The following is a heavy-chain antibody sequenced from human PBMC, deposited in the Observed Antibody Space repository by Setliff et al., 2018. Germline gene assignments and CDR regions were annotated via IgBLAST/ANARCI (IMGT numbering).Heavy chain of an antibody. CDR1: GGTFSDYA. CDR2: IIPFFRTA. CDR3: ARGQGHYYDSSGCLDY. D-gene: IGHD3-22*01. Sequence: GASVKVSCKASGGTFSDYAVNWVRQAPGQGLEWMGGIIPFFRTANYAQNFQDRVTITTDQTTSTAFMALSSLRSEDTAVYFCARGQGHYYDSSGCLDYWGQGTLVTVSS. J-gene: IGHJ4*02. V-gene: IGHV1-69*05.